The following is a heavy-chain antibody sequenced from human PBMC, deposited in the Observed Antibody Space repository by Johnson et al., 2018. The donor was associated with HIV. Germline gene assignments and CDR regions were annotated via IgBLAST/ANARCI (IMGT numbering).Heavy chain of an antibody. CDR3: ARAVCRGGRCYSHDAFDI. CDR1: GFTFSDYY. J-gene: IGHJ3*02. D-gene: IGHD2-15*01. V-gene: IGHV3-11*04. CDR2: ISSSGNTI. Sequence: QVQLVESGGGLVKPGGSLRLPCAASGFTFSDYYMSWIRQAPGQGLEWVSYISSSGNTIYYAASVKGRFTISRDNTQNSLYRQMNSLRAGDTALYYCARAVCRGGRCYSHDAFDIWGQGTMVTVSS.